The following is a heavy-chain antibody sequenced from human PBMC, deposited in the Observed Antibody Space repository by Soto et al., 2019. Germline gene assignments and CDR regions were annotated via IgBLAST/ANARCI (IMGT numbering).Heavy chain of an antibody. J-gene: IGHJ5*02. V-gene: IGHV4-31*03. CDR2: IYYSGNT. CDR1: GGSMSSGGYY. D-gene: IGHD2-15*01. CDR3: ARGAVGLLPRRYCSGGSCLTYNWFDP. Sequence: QVQLQESGPGLVKPSQTLSLTCTVSGGSMSSGGYYWSWIRQHPGKGLEWIGYIYYSGNTYYNPSLKRRITISVDTSKNQFSLKLSSVTAADTAVYYCARGAVGLLPRRYCSGGSCLTYNWFDPWGQGTLVTVSS.